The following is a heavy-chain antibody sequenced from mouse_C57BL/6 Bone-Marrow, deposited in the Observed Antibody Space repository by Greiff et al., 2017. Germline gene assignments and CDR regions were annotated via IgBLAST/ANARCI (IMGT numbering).Heavy chain of an antibody. CDR3: ARPPYYFDY. V-gene: IGHV1-55*01. CDR2: IYPGSGST. CDR1: GFTFTSYW. J-gene: IGHJ2*01. Sequence: QVQLKQPGAELVKPGASVKMSCKASGFTFTSYWITWVKQRPGQGLEWIGDIYPGSGSTNYNEKFKSKATLTVDTSSSTAYMQLSSLTSEDSAVYYCARPPYYFDYWGQGTTLTVSS.